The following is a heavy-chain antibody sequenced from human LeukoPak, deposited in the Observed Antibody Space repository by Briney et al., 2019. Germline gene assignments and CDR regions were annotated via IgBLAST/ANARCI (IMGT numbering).Heavy chain of an antibody. D-gene: IGHD3-10*01. V-gene: IGHV4-61*01. CDR1: GGSVSSGSYY. CDR3: ARVGHYGSGIYYYYYGMDV. J-gene: IGHJ6*02. CDR2: IYYSGST. Sequence: SETLSLTCSVSGGSVSSGSYYWSWIRQPPGKGLEWIGYIYYSGSTNYNPSLKRRVTMLVDTSKNQFSLKLSSVTAADTAVYYCARVGHYGSGIYYYYYGMDVWGQGTTVTVSS.